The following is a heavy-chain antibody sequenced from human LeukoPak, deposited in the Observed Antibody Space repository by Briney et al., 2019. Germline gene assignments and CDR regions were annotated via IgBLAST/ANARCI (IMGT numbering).Heavy chain of an antibody. V-gene: IGHV1-2*06. Sequence: ASVTVSCKASGYTFTVYYMHWVRQAPGQGLEWMGRINPNSGDTNYAQKFQGRVTMTRDTSISTAYMELSRLRSDDTAVYYCARGLGRGGSGADYWGQGTLVTVSS. CDR3: ARGLGRGGSGADY. D-gene: IGHD3-10*01. CDR2: INPNSGDT. J-gene: IGHJ4*02. CDR1: GYTFTVYY.